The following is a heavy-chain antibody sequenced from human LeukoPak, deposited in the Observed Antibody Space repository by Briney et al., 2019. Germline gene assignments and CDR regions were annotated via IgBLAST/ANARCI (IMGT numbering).Heavy chain of an antibody. CDR3: ARGGKTAMADY. D-gene: IGHD5-18*01. J-gene: IGHJ4*02. Sequence: GGSLRLSCTASGFTFSINDMHWVRQATGKGLEWVSGVGTVGDKYYSDSVKGRFIISREDAKNSVYLQMNSLRAGDTAVYYCARGGKTAMADYWGQGTLVTVSS. V-gene: IGHV3-13*01. CDR1: GFTFSIND. CDR2: VGTVGDK.